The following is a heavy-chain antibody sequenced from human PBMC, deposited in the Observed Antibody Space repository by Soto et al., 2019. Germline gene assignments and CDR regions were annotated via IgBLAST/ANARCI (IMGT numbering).Heavy chain of an antibody. D-gene: IGHD3-3*01. CDR1: GFTVSNFY. V-gene: IGHV3-66*01. CDR2: ISSGGST. CDR3: ARDTFGGAYDFWP. Sequence: VQLVESGGGLVQPGGSLRLSCAASGFTVSNFYMTWVRQAPGKGLEWVSVISSGGSTYYADSVKGRFTISRDNSKNTLYLEMNSLRAGDTAVYYWARDTFGGAYDFWPGGQGTLVTVSS. J-gene: IGHJ4*02.